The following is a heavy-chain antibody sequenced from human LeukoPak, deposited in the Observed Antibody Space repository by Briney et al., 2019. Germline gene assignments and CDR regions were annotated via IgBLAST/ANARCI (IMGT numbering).Heavy chain of an antibody. CDR3: AKGAPSPYDSSGYSGAFDI. D-gene: IGHD3-22*01. CDR1: GFTVSSNY. J-gene: IGHJ3*02. V-gene: IGHV3-53*01. Sequence: GGSLRLSCAASGFTVSSNYMSWVRQAPGKGLEWVSVIYSGGSTYYADSVKGRFTISRDNSKNTLYLQMNSLRAEDTAVYYCAKGAPSPYDSSGYSGAFDIWGQGTMVTVSS. CDR2: IYSGGST.